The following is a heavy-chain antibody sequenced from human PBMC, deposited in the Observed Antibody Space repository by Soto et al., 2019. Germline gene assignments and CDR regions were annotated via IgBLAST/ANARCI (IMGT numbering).Heavy chain of an antibody. V-gene: IGHV4-31*03. Sequence: SETLSLTCTVSGGSISNGGYYWTWIRQHPGKGLEWIGYIYYSGSTYYNPSLKSRVTISVDTSKNQFSLKLTSVTAADTAVYYCARDVTDFWSGLEGMDVWGQGTTVTVSS. D-gene: IGHD3-3*01. CDR1: GGSISNGGYY. CDR2: IYYSGST. J-gene: IGHJ6*02. CDR3: ARDVTDFWSGLEGMDV.